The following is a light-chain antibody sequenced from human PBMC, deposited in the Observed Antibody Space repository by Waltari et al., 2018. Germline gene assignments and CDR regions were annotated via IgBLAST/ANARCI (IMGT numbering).Light chain of an antibody. J-gene: IGLJ3*02. CDR1: KSDVGFYNY. CDR2: DVS. CDR3: KSYTGTGSWV. V-gene: IGLV2-14*03. Sequence: QSALTQPASVSGSPGQSITIFCTGTKSDVGFYNYVSWYQQHPGKAPKVIIYDVSQRPSWISNLFSGSKSGNTASLTISGLQADDEADYYCKSYTGTGSWVFGGGTKLTVL.